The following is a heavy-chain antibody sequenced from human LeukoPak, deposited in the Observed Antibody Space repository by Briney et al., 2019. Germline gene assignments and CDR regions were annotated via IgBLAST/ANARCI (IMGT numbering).Heavy chain of an antibody. J-gene: IGHJ4*02. Sequence: SETLSLTCTVSGGSISSSSYYWVWIRQPPGKGLEWIGYIYYSGSTNYNPSLKSRVTMSVDTSKNQFSLKLSSVTAADTAVYYCARGRSYGSGQYYFDYWGQGTLVTVSS. V-gene: IGHV4-61*05. CDR3: ARGRSYGSGQYYFDY. CDR1: GGSISSSSYY. D-gene: IGHD3-10*01. CDR2: IYYSGST.